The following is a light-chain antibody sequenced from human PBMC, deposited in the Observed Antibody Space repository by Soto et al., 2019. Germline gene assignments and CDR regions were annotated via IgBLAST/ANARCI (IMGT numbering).Light chain of an antibody. CDR3: STWDDSLNGGV. V-gene: IGLV1-44*01. J-gene: IGLJ3*02. Sequence: QSVLTQPPSASGTPGQRVTIFCSGSSSNIGSHIVNWYQHLPGTAPKLLIYNSNQRPSGVPDRFSGSKSGTSASLAISGLQSEDEADFYCSTWDDSLNGGVFGGGTQLTVL. CDR1: SSNIGSHI. CDR2: NSN.